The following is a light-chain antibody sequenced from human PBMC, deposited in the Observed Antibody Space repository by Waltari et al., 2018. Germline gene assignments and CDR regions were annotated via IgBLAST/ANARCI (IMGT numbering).Light chain of an antibody. CDR1: QAISNS. J-gene: IGKJ2*01. V-gene: IGKV1-NL1*01. CDR2: AAS. CDR3: QQYSSRPYT. Sequence: DIQMTQSPSSLSASVGDRVTITCRASQAISNSLAWYQQKPGKAPNLLLYAASTLESGVPSRFSGSGSVTDYTLAISSLQPEDFAIYYCQQYSSRPYTFGQGTKLEI.